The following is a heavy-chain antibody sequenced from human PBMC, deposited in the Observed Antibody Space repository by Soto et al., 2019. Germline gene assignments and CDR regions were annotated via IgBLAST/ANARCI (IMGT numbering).Heavy chain of an antibody. CDR1: GGSISSGDYY. Sequence: SETLSLTCTVSGGSISSGDYYWSWIRQPPGKGLEWIGYIYYSGSTYYNPSLKSRVTISVDTSKNQFSLKLSSVTAADTAVYYCARVRDENYFDYWGQGXLVTVSS. V-gene: IGHV4-30-4*01. CDR2: IYYSGST. J-gene: IGHJ4*02. CDR3: ARVRDENYFDY.